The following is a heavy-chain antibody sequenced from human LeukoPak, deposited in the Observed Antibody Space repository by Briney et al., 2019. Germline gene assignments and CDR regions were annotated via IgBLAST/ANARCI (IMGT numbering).Heavy chain of an antibody. CDR1: GFTFSSYA. J-gene: IGHJ4*02. CDR2: ISGSGGST. D-gene: IGHD3-16*02. CDR3: AKDRTRGYYDYVWGSYRSTGCDY. V-gene: IGHV3-23*01. Sequence: QSGGSLRLSCAASGFTFSSYAMSWVRQAPGKGLEWVSAISGSGGSTYYADSVKGRFTISRDNSKNTLYLQMNSLRAEDTAVYYCAKDRTRGYYDYVWGSYRSTGCDYWGQGTLVTVSS.